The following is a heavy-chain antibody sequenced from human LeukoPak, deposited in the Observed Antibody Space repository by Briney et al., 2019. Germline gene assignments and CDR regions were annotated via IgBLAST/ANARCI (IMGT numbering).Heavy chain of an antibody. J-gene: IGHJ4*02. Sequence: GGSLRLSCAASGFTFSSYAMHWVRQAPGKGLEWVEVISYDGSNKYYADSVKGRFTISRDNSKNTLYLQMNSLRAEDTAVYYCAREVGASYYFDYWGQGTLVTVSS. D-gene: IGHD1-26*01. V-gene: IGHV3-30*04. CDR1: GFTFSSYA. CDR2: ISYDGSNK. CDR3: AREVGASYYFDY.